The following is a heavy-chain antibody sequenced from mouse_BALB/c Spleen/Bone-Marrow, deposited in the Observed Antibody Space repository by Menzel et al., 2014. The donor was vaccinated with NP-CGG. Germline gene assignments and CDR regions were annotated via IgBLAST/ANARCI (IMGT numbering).Heavy chain of an antibody. Sequence: EVQGVESGGGLAQPGGSLKLSCAASGFDFSRYWMTWVRQAPGKGLEWIGEINPDSSTINYAPSLKDKFIISRDNAKNTLYLQMSKVRSEDTALYYCAKNYYYGYVAYRGQGTLVTVSA. J-gene: IGHJ3*01. CDR3: AKNYYYGYVAY. D-gene: IGHD1-2*01. V-gene: IGHV4-1*02. CDR1: GFDFSRYW. CDR2: INPDSSTI.